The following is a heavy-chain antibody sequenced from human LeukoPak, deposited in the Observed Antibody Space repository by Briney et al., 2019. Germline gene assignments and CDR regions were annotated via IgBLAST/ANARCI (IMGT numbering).Heavy chain of an antibody. V-gene: IGHV3-7*01. CDR3: ARVDCGGDCYTIDY. Sequence: GGSLRLSCAASGFTFSSYAMSWVRQAPGRGLEWVANIKQDGSEKYYVDSVKGRFTISRDNAKNSLYLQMNSLRAEDTAVYYCARVDCGGDCYTIDYWGQGTLVTVSS. D-gene: IGHD2-21*02. CDR1: GFTFSSYA. CDR2: IKQDGSEK. J-gene: IGHJ4*02.